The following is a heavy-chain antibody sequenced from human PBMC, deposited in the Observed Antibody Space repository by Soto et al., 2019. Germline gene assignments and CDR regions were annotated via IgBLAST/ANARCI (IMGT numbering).Heavy chain of an antibody. J-gene: IGHJ6*02. CDR3: ARGGLRSSGYYYSSGMDA. D-gene: IGHD3-22*01. CDR1: GYSFTSYW. CDR2: IYPGDSDT. Sequence: GESLKISCKGSGYSFTSYWIGWVRQMPGKGLEWMGIIYPGDSDTRYSPSFQGQVTISADKSISTAYLQWSSLKASDTAMYYCARGGLRSSGYYYSSGMDAWGQGTTVTVSS. V-gene: IGHV5-51*01.